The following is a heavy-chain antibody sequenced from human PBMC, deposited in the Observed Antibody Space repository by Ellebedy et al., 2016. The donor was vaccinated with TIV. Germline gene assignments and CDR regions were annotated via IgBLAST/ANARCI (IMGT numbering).Heavy chain of an antibody. D-gene: IGHD3-10*01. CDR3: ALFRGVN. CDR1: GFIFSSYE. CDR2: ISSSGTTI. Sequence: PGGSLRLSCAASGFIFSSYEMNRVRQAPGKGLEWVSYISSSGTTIFYADPVKGRFTITRDNAKNSLYLQMNSLRAEDTAIYYCALFRGVNWGQGALVTVSS. V-gene: IGHV3-48*03. J-gene: IGHJ4*02.